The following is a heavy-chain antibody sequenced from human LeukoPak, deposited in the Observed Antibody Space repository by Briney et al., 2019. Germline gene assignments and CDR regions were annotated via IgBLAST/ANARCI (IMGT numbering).Heavy chain of an antibody. Sequence: GSLRLSCAASGLTFNIYAMSWVRQAPGKGLEWVSAISGSGGSTYYADSVKGRFTISRDNSKNTLYLQMNSLRAEDTAVYYCAKGLQVFGNYYFDYWGQGTLVTVSS. CDR1: GLTFNIYA. V-gene: IGHV3-23*01. D-gene: IGHD4-23*01. CDR3: AKGLQVFGNYYFDY. J-gene: IGHJ4*02. CDR2: ISGSGGST.